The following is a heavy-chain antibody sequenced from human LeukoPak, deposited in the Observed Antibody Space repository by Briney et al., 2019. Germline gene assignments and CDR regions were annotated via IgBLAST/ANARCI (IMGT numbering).Heavy chain of an antibody. V-gene: IGHV3-23*01. Sequence: GGSLRLSCAASGFTFSSYAMNWVRQAPGKGLERVSAISGSGGSTYYADPMKGRFTISRDNSKNTLYLRRNILRAEATAVYYWAKDPTTDYGGNSRTGHYCGQGSLVTISS. CDR1: GFTFSSYA. D-gene: IGHD4-23*01. J-gene: IGHJ4*02. CDR2: ISGSGGST. CDR3: AKDPTTDYGGNSRTGHY.